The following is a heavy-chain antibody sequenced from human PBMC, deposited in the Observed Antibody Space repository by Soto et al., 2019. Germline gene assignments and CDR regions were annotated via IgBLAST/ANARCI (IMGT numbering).Heavy chain of an antibody. CDR3: ARVRQQLVNHDAFDI. V-gene: IGHV4-59*01. CDR2: IYYSGST. CDR1: GGSISSYY. J-gene: IGHJ3*02. Sequence: QVQLQESGPGLVKPSETLSLTCTVSGGSISSYYWSWIRQPPGKGLEWIGYIYYSGSTNYNPSLKSRVTISVDTSKNQISLKLSSVTAADTAVYYCARVRQQLVNHDAFDIWGQGTLVTVSS. D-gene: IGHD6-13*01.